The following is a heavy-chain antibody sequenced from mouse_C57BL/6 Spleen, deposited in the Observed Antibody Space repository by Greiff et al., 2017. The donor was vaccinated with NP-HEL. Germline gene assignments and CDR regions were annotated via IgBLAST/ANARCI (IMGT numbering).Heavy chain of an antibody. CDR2: IYPGDGDT. CDR1: GYAFSSYW. J-gene: IGHJ2*01. V-gene: IGHV1-80*01. CDR3: ARRYYYGSSYSDY. Sequence: QVQLKESGAELVKPGASVKISCKASGYAFSSYWMNWVKQRPGKGLEWIGQIYPGDGDTNYNGKFKGKATLTADKSSSTAYMQLSSLTSEDSAVYFCARRYYYGSSYSDYWGQGTTLTVSS. D-gene: IGHD1-1*01.